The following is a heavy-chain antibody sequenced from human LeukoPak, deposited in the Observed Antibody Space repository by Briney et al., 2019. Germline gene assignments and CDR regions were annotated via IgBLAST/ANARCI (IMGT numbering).Heavy chain of an antibody. D-gene: IGHD1-14*01. CDR3: ARRRIKPYYYGMDV. J-gene: IGHJ6*02. Sequence: GESLKISCKGSGYTFNTYFIVWVRQMPGKGLEWMGIIYPGDSHTSYSPSFQGQVTISADKSITTAYLQWSSLKASDTAMYYCARRRIKPYYYGMDVWGQGTTVTVSS. CDR2: IYPGDSHT. CDR1: GYTFNTYF. V-gene: IGHV5-51*01.